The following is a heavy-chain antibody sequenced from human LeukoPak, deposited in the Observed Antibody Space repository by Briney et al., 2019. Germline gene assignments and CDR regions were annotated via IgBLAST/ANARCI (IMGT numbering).Heavy chain of an antibody. CDR1: GGSISTYS. CDR2: INYSGST. Sequence: PSETLSLTCTVSGGSISTYSWSWIRQPPGKALEWIGYINYSGSTDYNTSLKSRVTISIDTSKSLFSLKLNSVTAADMAVYFCARGDYYDRSGFFDYWGQGTLVTVSS. CDR3: ARGDYYDRSGFFDY. V-gene: IGHV4-59*01. D-gene: IGHD3-22*01. J-gene: IGHJ4*02.